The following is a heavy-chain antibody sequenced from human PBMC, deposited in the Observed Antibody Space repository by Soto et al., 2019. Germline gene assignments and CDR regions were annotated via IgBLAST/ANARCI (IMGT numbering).Heavy chain of an antibody. CDR3: ARLSGSYTQELDY. V-gene: IGHV4-61*01. CDR1: GGSVSSGSYY. CDR2: IYYSGST. D-gene: IGHD1-26*01. Sequence: SETLSLTCTVSGGSVSSGSYYWSWIRQPPGKGLKWIGYIYYSGSTNYNPSLKSRVTISVDTSKNQFSLKLSSVTAADTAVYYCARLSGSYTQELDYWGQGTLVTVSS. J-gene: IGHJ4*02.